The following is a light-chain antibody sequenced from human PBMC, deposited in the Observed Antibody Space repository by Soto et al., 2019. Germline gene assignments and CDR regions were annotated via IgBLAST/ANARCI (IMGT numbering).Light chain of an antibody. CDR3: QQRSNWLLT. CDR2: DTS. J-gene: IGKJ4*01. Sequence: EIVLTQSPVTLSLSPGERATLSCRASQSVSSYLGWYQQKPGQAPRLLIYDTSNRATGIPARFSGSGSGTDFTLTISSLEPEDFAVYYCQQRSNWLLTFGGGTKVEI. V-gene: IGKV3-11*01. CDR1: QSVSSY.